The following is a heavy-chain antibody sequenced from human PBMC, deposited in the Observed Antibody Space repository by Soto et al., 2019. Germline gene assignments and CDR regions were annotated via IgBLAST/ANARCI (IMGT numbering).Heavy chain of an antibody. D-gene: IGHD2-21*02. J-gene: IGHJ3*02. CDR3: TREVIVVVTAPASDI. V-gene: IGHV3-30-3*01. CDR1: GFTFSSYA. Sequence: QVQLVESGGGVVQPGRSLRLSCAASGFTFSSYAMHWVRQAPGKGLEWVAVISYDGSNKYYADSVKGRFTISRDNSKKTLYLQMNSLRAEDTAVYLCTREVIVVVTAPASDIWGKGTMVTVSS. CDR2: ISYDGSNK.